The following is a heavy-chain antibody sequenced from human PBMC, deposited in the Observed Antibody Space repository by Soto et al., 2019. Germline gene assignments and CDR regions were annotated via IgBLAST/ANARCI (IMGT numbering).Heavy chain of an antibody. J-gene: IGHJ6*02. CDR1: GGSISSSNW. CDR2: IYHSGST. V-gene: IGHV4-4*02. D-gene: IGHD4-17*01. Sequence: SETLSLTCAVSGGSISSSNWWSWVRQPPGKGLEWIGEIYHSGSTNYNPSLKSRVTISVDKSKNQFSLKLSSVTAAGTAVYYCARLGNDYGDYVYYYYYGMDVWGQGTTVTVSS. CDR3: ARLGNDYGDYVYYYYYGMDV.